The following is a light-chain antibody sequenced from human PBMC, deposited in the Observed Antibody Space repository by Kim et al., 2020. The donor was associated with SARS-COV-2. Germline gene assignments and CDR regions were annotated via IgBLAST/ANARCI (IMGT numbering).Light chain of an antibody. CDR2: GAS. V-gene: IGKV3-15*01. CDR3: QQYNIWPIT. J-gene: IGKJ5*01. Sequence: IVMTQSPATLSVSPGERATLSCRASQSVSSNLAWYQQKPGQAPRLLIYGASTRATGIPARFSGSGSGTEFTLTISSLQSEDFAVYYCQQYNIWPITFGQGTRLEIK. CDR1: QSVSSN.